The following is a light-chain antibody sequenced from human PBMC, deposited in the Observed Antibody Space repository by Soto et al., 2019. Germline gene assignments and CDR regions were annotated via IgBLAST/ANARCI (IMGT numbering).Light chain of an antibody. CDR1: SSNVGSYNL. V-gene: IGLV2-23*01. Sequence: QSALTQPASVSGSPGQRITISCTGTSSNVGSYNLVYWYQQQPGKAPKLMIYEGSKRPSGVSNRFSGSKSGTTASLTISGLEAEDEDYYHCCACAGSRMVFGGGTKVTVL. CDR3: CACAGSRMV. J-gene: IGLJ2*01. CDR2: EGS.